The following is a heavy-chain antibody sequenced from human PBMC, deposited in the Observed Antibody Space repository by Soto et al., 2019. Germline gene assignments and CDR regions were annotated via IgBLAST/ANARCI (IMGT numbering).Heavy chain of an antibody. CDR1: GGTFSNYA. CDR3: ARVEAVAGIYNYHGLDV. Sequence: QVQLVQSGAEVKKPGSSVKVSCKVSGGTFSNYAIDWVRLAPGRGLEWLGGIVPIFGKTYYTQKFQGRATIIADDSTTPPYLEMRSPRSEDTAIYYCARVEAVAGIYNYHGLDVWGQGTAVTVSS. V-gene: IGHV1-69*12. CDR2: IVPIFGKT. J-gene: IGHJ6*02. D-gene: IGHD6-19*01.